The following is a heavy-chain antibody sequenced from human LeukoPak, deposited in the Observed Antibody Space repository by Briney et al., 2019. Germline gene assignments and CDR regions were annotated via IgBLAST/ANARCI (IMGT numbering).Heavy chain of an antibody. CDR1: GFTFSSYW. CDR2: IKTDGSFT. V-gene: IGHV3-74*01. J-gene: IGHJ4*02. Sequence: GGSLRLSCAASGFTFSSYWMHWVRQAPGKGLVWVSRIKTDGSFTSYADSVKGRFTISRDNAKNTLYLQMNSLRAEDAAVYYCARRLLLWFGDSTVDYWGQGTLVTVSS. CDR3: ARRLLLWFGDSTVDY. D-gene: IGHD3-10*01.